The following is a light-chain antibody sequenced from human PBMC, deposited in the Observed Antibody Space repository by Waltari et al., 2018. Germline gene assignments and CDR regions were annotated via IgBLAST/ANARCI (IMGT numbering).Light chain of an antibody. CDR1: QSISTY. J-gene: IGKJ2*01. V-gene: IGKV1-39*01. Sequence: DIQMTQSPSSLSASVGDRVTITCRASQSISTYLNWYQVKPGKAPKLLISAASTLQGGVPSRFSSSGSGADFTLTISNLQPDDYATYYCQQSYSIPCAFGQGTKLEIK. CDR2: AAS. CDR3: QQSYSIPCA.